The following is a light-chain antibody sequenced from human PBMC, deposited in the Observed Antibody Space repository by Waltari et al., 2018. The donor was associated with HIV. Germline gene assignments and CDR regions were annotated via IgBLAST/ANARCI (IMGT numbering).Light chain of an antibody. Sequence: DIEMTQSPDSLAVSLGESATIHCKPSQSVLWSSNNKNYLAWYQQKPGQPPRLLIYWASTRESGVPDRFSGSGSGTDFTLTISSLQTEDVAVYFCQQFYDTPLTFGGGTKVDI. CDR2: WAS. CDR1: QSVLWSSNNKNY. J-gene: IGKJ4*01. V-gene: IGKV4-1*01. CDR3: QQFYDTPLT.